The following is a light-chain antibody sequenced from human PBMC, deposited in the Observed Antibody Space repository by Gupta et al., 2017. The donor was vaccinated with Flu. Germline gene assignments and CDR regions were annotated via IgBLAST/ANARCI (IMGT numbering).Light chain of an antibody. Sequence: GSPGQSITISCTGTSSDIGYYNYVPWYQQHPGKAPKLMIYEVTDRPSGVSNRFSGSKSGNTASLTISGLQAEDEADYFCASYTTTSTWVFGGGTKLTVL. J-gene: IGLJ3*02. CDR3: ASYTTTSTWV. CDR2: EVT. V-gene: IGLV2-14*01. CDR1: SSDIGYYNY.